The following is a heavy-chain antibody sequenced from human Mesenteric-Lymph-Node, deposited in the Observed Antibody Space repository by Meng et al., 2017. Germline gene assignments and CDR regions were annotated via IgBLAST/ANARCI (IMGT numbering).Heavy chain of an antibody. J-gene: IGHJ5*02. V-gene: IGHV3-7*01. D-gene: IGHD6-13*01. CDR3: ARPLRTNSRHSFDT. CDR1: GFTFSSYA. CDR2: IKQDGSEK. Sequence: GESLKISCAASGFTFSSYAMSWVRQAPGKGLEWVANIKQDGSEKYYVDSVRGRFTISRDNAENSLYLQMSSLRVDDTAVYYCARPLRTNSRHSFDTWGQGTLVTVSS.